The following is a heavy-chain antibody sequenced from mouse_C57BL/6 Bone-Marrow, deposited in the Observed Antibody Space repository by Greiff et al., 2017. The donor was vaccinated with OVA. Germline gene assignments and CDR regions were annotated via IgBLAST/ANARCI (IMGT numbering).Heavy chain of an antibody. J-gene: IGHJ1*03. V-gene: IGHV1-52*01. Sequence: QVQLQQPGAELVRPGSSVKLSCKASGYTFTSYWMHWVKQRPIQGLEWIGNIDPSDSETHYNQKFKDKATLTVDKSSSTAYMQLSSLTSEDSAVYYCATDICDYGSSERYFDGWGTGTTVTVSS. D-gene: IGHD1-1*01. CDR2: IDPSDSET. CDR1: GYTFTSYW. CDR3: ATDICDYGSSERYFDG.